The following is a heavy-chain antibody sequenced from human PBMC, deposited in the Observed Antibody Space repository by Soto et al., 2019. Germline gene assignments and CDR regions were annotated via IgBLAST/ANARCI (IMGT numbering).Heavy chain of an antibody. CDR1: GYTFTGYY. J-gene: IGHJ4*02. Sequence: ASVKVSCKASGYTFTGYYMHWVRQSPGQGLEWMGIINPSGGSTSYAQKFQGRVTMTRDTSTSTVYTELSSLRSEDTAVYYCARVVPAAMPYFDYWGQGTLVTVSS. CDR3: ARVVPAAMPYFDY. V-gene: IGHV1-46*01. D-gene: IGHD2-2*01. CDR2: INPSGGST.